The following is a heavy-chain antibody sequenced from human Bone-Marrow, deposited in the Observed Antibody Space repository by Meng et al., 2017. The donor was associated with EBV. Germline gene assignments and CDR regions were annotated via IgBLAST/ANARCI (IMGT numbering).Heavy chain of an antibody. CDR1: GYAFTSYS. Sequence: VQFVQPGTDVNDPGASVRVSCTTSGYAFTSYSLHWVRHAPGQRPEWMGWINVLLSFTKYSQKFQGRVTISSDTSATTGFMELSSLTSEDTAVYYCVRGPPVGVPGPGDYWGQGTLVTVSS. CDR3: VRGPPVGVPGPGDY. D-gene: IGHD2-21*01. V-gene: IGHV1-3*01. J-gene: IGHJ4*02. CDR2: INVLLSFT.